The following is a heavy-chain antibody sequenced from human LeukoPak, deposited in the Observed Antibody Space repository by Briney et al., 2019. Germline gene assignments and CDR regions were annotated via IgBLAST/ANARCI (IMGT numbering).Heavy chain of an antibody. V-gene: IGHV1-46*01. J-gene: IGHJ3*02. CDR2: INPSGGST. CDR3: ARHRNGREWFGELGDDAFDI. CDR1: GYTFTSYY. D-gene: IGHD3-10*01. Sequence: ASVKVSCKASGYTFTSYYMHWVRQAPGQGLEWMGIINPSGGSTSYAQKFQGRVTMTRDTSTSTVYMELSSLRSEDTAVYYCARHRNGREWFGELGDDAFDIWGQGTMVTVSS.